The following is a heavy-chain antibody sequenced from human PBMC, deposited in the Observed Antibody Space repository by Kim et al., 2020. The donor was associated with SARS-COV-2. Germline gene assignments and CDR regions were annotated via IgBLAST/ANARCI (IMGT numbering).Heavy chain of an antibody. V-gene: IGHV3-9*01. Sequence: GGSLRLTCATSGFTFGDYTMHWVRQAPGKGLEWVSVISWNSGNKVYADSVKGRFTISRDNVKSSLYLQMNSLRVDDTALYFCAKSGYTYGRHSFDSWGQGTLVTVSS. CDR1: GFTFGDYT. J-gene: IGHJ5*01. D-gene: IGHD5-18*01. CDR3: AKSGYTYGRHSFDS. CDR2: ISWNSGNK.